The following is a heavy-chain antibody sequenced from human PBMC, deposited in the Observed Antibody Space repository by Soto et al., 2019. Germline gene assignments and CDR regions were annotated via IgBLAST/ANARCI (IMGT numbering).Heavy chain of an antibody. D-gene: IGHD3-22*01. CDR3: ARVIGYYYHMDV. V-gene: IGHV1-18*01. CDR2: ISAYSGNT. CDR1: GYTFTTYD. Sequence: AASVKVSCKASGYTFTTYDLSWVRQAPGQGLEWMGWISAYSGNTNYAQNLQGRVTMTTDTSTSTAYMELRSLRSDDTAVYYCARVIGYYYHMDVWGQGTTVTVS. J-gene: IGHJ6*02.